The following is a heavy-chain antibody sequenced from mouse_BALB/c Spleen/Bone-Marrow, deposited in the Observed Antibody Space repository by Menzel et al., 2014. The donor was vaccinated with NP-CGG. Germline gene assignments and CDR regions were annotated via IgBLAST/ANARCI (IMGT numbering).Heavy chain of an antibody. CDR2: ISYRGTT. CDR1: GDSITGGY. J-gene: IGHJ1*01. Sequence: EVQLQQSGPSLVKPSQTPSLTCSVTGDSITGGYWHWIRKLPGNKLECMGYISYRGTTYYNPSLKSRISITRDTSKNQYYLELNSVAAEDTATYYCARTGFFDVWGAGTTVTVSS. V-gene: IGHV3-8*02. CDR3: ARTGFFDV.